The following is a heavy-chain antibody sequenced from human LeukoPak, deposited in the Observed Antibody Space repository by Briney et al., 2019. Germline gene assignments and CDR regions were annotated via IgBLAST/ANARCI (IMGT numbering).Heavy chain of an antibody. Sequence: GGSLRLSCAASGFTFDDYGLSWVRQAPGKGLEWVSTINWNGGSTGYADSVKGRFTISRDNAKNSLYLQMNSLRAEDTAMYYCARQRYQLLSGWFDPWGQGTLVTVSS. CDR2: INWNGGST. V-gene: IGHV3-20*04. D-gene: IGHD2-2*01. J-gene: IGHJ5*02. CDR1: GFTFDDYG. CDR3: ARQRYQLLSGWFDP.